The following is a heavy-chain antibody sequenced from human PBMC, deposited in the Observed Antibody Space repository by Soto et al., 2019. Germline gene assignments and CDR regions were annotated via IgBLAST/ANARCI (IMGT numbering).Heavy chain of an antibody. Sequence: SETPSLTCTVSGGSISSYYWSWIRQPPGKGLEWIGYIYYSGSTNYNPSLKSRVTISVDTSKNQFSLKLSSVTAADTAVYYCARHGGWRFGELLYSIYYYYGMDVWGQGTTVTVSS. D-gene: IGHD3-10*01. CDR3: ARHGGWRFGELLYSIYYYYGMDV. CDR1: GGSISSYY. V-gene: IGHV4-59*08. CDR2: IYYSGST. J-gene: IGHJ6*02.